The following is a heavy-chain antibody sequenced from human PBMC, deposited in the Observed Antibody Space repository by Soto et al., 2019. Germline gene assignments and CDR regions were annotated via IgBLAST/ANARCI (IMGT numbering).Heavy chain of an antibody. V-gene: IGHV3-23*01. CDR2: ISGSGGST. CDR1: GFTFSSYA. Sequence: GSLRLSCAASGFTFSSYAMSWVRQAPGKGLEWVSGISGSGGSTYADSVKGRFTISRDNSKNTLYLQMNSLRAEDTAVYYCAKDGFRIAAPFVYWGQGTLVTVSS. J-gene: IGHJ4*02. CDR3: AKDGFRIAAPFVY. D-gene: IGHD6-13*01.